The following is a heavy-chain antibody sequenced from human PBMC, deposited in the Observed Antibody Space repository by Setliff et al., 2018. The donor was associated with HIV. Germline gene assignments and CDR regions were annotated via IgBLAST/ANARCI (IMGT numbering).Heavy chain of an antibody. V-gene: IGHV4-34*01. CDR2: INHSGTT. Sequence: PSETLSLTCNVSGGAFNGYYWSWIRQSPGKGLEWIAEINHSGTTNYNPSLKSRLTILVDTSKSQVSLRLNSVTAADSAVYYCASEGYSDGWYNYFYYNMGVWGTGTTVTVSS. CDR1: GGAFNGYY. D-gene: IGHD5-12*01. J-gene: IGHJ6*03. CDR3: ASEGYSDGWYNYFYYNMGV.